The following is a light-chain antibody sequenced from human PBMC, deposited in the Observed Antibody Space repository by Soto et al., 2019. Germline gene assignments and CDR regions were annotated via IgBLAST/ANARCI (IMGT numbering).Light chain of an antibody. CDR3: SSYTTTTTWI. CDR2: EVT. V-gene: IGLV2-14*01. J-gene: IGLJ2*01. Sequence: QSVLTQPASVSGSPGQSITISCTGTSNDIGAHNYVSWYQQRPGRAPKLLIYEVTNRPSGVSNRFSGSKSDFTASLTISGLLPEDEADYYCSSYTTTTTWIFGGGTKLTVL. CDR1: SNDIGAHNY.